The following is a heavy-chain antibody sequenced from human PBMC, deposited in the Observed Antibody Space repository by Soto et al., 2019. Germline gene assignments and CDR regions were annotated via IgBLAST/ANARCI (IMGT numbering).Heavy chain of an antibody. V-gene: IGHV3-73*01. CDR1: GFTFSGSA. J-gene: IGHJ3*02. CDR2: IRSKANSDAI. CDR3: VRYCSGGSCPDAFDI. Sequence: GGSLRLSCAASGFTFSGSAMHWVRQASGKGLEWVGRIRSKANSDAIAYAASVKGRFTISRDDLKNTAYLQMNSLKTEDTAVYYCVRYCSGGSCPDAFDIWGQGTMVTVS. D-gene: IGHD2-15*01.